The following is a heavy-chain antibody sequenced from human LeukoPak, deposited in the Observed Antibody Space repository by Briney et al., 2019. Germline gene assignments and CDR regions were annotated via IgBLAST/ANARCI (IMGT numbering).Heavy chain of an antibody. J-gene: IGHJ4*02. V-gene: IGHV3-30*04. CDR2: ISYDGSNK. CDR1: GFTFSSYA. CDR3: ARELAAGGYYYDSSGYLTGFDY. Sequence: GGSLRLSCAASGFTFSSYAMHWVRQAPGKGLEWLAVISYDGSNKYYADSVKGRFTIPRDNSKNTLYLQMNSLRAEDTAVYYCARELAAGGYYYDSSGYLTGFDYWGQGTLVTVSS. D-gene: IGHD3-22*01.